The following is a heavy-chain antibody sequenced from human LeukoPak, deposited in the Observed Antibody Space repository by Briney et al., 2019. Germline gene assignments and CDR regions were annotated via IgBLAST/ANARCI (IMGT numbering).Heavy chain of an antibody. V-gene: IGHV1-46*01. Sequence: ASVNVSCKASGYTFTSYYMHWVRQAPGQGLEWMGIINPSGGSTSYAQKFQGRVTMTRDTSISTAYMELSRLRSDDTAVYYCARVGVAGTDYFDYWGQGTLVTVSS. D-gene: IGHD6-19*01. CDR2: INPSGGST. J-gene: IGHJ4*02. CDR1: GYTFTSYY. CDR3: ARVGVAGTDYFDY.